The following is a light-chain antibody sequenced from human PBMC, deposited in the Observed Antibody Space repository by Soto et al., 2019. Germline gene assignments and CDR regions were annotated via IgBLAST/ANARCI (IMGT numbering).Light chain of an antibody. CDR3: ATWDDSLSGVV. J-gene: IGLJ2*01. CDR2: RNN. V-gene: IGLV1-47*01. Sequence: QSAVTQLPSASGTPGQGVTISCSGSSSNIGNNYVYWFQHLPGTAPKLVIFRNNERPSGVPDRFSGSRSGTSASLAISGLRSDDEADYYCATWDDSLSGVVFGGGTQLTVL. CDR1: SSNIGNNY.